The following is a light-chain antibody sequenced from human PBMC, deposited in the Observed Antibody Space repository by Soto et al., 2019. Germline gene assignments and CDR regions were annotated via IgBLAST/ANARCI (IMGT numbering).Light chain of an antibody. CDR2: GAS. CDR1: ESVSSS. V-gene: IGKV3-15*01. CDR3: QHYNSYSEA. Sequence: EIVMTQSPATLSVSPGERATLSCRASESVSSSLAWYQQKPGQAPRLLIHGASTRATGIPARFSGSGSGTDFTLTISSLQSDDFATYYCQHYNSYSEAFGQGTKVELK. J-gene: IGKJ1*01.